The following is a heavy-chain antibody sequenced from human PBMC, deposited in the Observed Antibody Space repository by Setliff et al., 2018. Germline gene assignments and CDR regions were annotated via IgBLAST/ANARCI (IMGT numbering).Heavy chain of an antibody. CDR1: GFSLSTSGMC. J-gene: IGHJ4*02. CDR3: AHRRGDYYDSSGYYYDY. CDR2: IFSNDEK. D-gene: IGHD3-22*01. Sequence: GSGPTLVNPTQTLTLTCTFSGFSLSTSGMCVSWIRQPPGKALEWLAHIFSNDEKSYSTSLKSRLTISKDTSKSQVVLTMTNMDPVDTATYYCAHRRGDYYDSSGYYYDYWGQGTLVTVSS. V-gene: IGHV2-70*12.